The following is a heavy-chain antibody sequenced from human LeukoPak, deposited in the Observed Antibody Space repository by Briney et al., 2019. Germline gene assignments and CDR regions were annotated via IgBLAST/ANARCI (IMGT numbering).Heavy chain of an antibody. CDR2: IYSGGST. J-gene: IGHJ4*02. CDR1: GFTVSRNY. V-gene: IGHV3-53*01. CDR3: ARGLKRWWGPFDY. D-gene: IGHD2-15*01. Sequence: GGSLRLSCAASGFTVSRNYMSWVREAPGKGLERGSVIYSGGSTYYADSVKGRFTISRDNSKNTLYLEMNSLRAEDTAVYYCARGLKRWWGPFDYWGQGTLVTVSS.